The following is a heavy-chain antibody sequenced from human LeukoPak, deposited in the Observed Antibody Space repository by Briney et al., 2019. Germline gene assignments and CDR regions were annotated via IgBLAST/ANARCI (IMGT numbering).Heavy chain of an antibody. Sequence: GGSLRLSCAASGFTFSTRWMSWVRQAPGKGLEWVANINEDGSEKYYVDSVKGRFTISRDNAKNSLYLQMNSLRAEDTAVYYCARRGVQPADYWGQGTLVTVSS. J-gene: IGHJ4*02. CDR3: ARRGVQPADY. CDR2: INEDGSEK. CDR1: GFTFSTRW. V-gene: IGHV3-7*03.